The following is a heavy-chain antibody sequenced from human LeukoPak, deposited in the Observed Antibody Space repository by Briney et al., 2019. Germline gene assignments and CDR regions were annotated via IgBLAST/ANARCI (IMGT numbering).Heavy chain of an antibody. J-gene: IGHJ4*02. D-gene: IGHD2-15*01. CDR2: ISTNNGNT. CDR3: ARVGTDCSGGSCH. V-gene: IGHV1-18*01. Sequence: GASVKVSCKASGYTFTSYGITWGRQAPGQGLEWMGRISTNNGNTNYAQKFQGRVTMTTDTSTSTAHMELRSLRSDDTAVYYCARVGTDCSGGSCHWGQGTLVTVSS. CDR1: GYTFTSYG.